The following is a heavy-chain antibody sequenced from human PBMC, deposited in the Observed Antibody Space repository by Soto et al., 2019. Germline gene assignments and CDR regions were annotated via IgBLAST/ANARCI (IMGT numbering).Heavy chain of an antibody. CDR2: ISGFNGKT. V-gene: IGHV1-18*01. Sequence: ASVKVSCKTSGYSFARYGVSWVRQAPGQGRGWLGWISGFNGKTEYSQSLRDRVTLTRDTSTGTAYLELRRLKSDDTAIYYCASARNHIGPAGANWFDLWAHGTLETDSS. D-gene: IGHD2-21*01. J-gene: IGHJ5*02. CDR3: ASARNHIGPAGANWFDL. CDR1: GYSFARYG.